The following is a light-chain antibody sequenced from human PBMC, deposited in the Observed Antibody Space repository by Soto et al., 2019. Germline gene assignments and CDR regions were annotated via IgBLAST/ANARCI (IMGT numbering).Light chain of an antibody. Sequence: EIVMTQSPATLSVSPGERATLSCRASQSVTNNLAWYQQKPGQAPRLLIYGVSTRATGIPARFSGSGSGTEFTLTISSLQSEDFAVYCCQQYNDWPETFGRGTKVEIK. J-gene: IGKJ1*01. CDR3: QQYNDWPET. CDR1: QSVTNN. CDR2: GVS. V-gene: IGKV3-15*01.